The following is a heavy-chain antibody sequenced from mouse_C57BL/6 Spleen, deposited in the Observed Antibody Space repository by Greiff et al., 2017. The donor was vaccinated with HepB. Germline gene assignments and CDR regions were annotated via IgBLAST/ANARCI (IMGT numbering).Heavy chain of an antibody. D-gene: IGHD1-3*01. Sequence: DVMLVESGGGLVKPGGSLKLSCAASGFTFSSYAMSWVRQTPEKRLEWVATISDGGSYTYYPDNVKGRFTISRDNAKNNLYLQMSHLKSEDTAMYYWARGRTNRDYFDYWGQGTTLTVSS. CDR2: ISDGGSYT. CDR3: ARGRTNRDYFDY. CDR1: GFTFSSYA. V-gene: IGHV5-4*03. J-gene: IGHJ2*01.